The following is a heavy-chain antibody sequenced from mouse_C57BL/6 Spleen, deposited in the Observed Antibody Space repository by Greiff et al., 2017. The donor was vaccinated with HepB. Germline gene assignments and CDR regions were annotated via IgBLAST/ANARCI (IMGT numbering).Heavy chain of an antibody. V-gene: IGHV1-4*01. CDR2: INPSSGYT. Sequence: LVESGAELARPGASVKMSCKASGYTFTSYTMHWVKQRPGQGLEWIGYINPSSGYTKYNQKFKDKATLTADKSSSTAYMQLSSLTSEDSAVYYCARGSTPYYAMDYWGQGTSVTVSS. D-gene: IGHD5-1*01. CDR3: ARGSTPYYAMDY. CDR1: GYTFTSYT. J-gene: IGHJ4*01.